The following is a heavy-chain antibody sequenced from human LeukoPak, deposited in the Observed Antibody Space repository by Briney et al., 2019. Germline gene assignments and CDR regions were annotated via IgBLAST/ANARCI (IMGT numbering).Heavy chain of an antibody. CDR3: ARVGGGGYPPDY. V-gene: IGHV4-61*02. Sequence: PSETLSLTSTVSGGSISSGSYYWSWIRQPAGKGLEWIGRIYTSGSTNYNPSLKSRVTISVDTSKNQFSLKLSSVTAADTAVYYCARVGGGGYPPDYWGQGTLVTVSS. CDR2: IYTSGST. D-gene: IGHD5-24*01. CDR1: GGSISSGSYY. J-gene: IGHJ4*02.